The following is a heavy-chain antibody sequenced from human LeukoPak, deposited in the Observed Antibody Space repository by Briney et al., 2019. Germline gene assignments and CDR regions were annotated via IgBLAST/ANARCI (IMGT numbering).Heavy chain of an antibody. CDR3: TRPMYYDSSGYYCFDY. D-gene: IGHD3-22*01. Sequence: PGGSLRLSCAASGFTFSGSAMHWVRQASGKGLERVGRIRSKANSYATAYAASVKGRFTISRDDSKNTAYLQMNSLKTEDTAVYYCTRPMYYDSSGYYCFDYWGQGTLVTVSS. J-gene: IGHJ4*02. CDR2: IRSKANSYAT. V-gene: IGHV3-73*01. CDR1: GFTFSGSA.